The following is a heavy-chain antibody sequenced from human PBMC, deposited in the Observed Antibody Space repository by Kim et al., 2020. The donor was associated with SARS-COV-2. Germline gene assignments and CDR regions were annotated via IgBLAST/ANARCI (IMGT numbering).Heavy chain of an antibody. CDR2: ISCEGKVK. CDR3: ARGGTSERCPSVGCYDWFGP. CDR1: GFTFSSHV. Sequence: GGSLRLSCAASGFTFSSHVMNWVRQAPGKGLEWVAVISCEGKVKLYADSVKGRFTISRDSSRNTLYLEMNTLKTEDTAVYYCARGGTSERCPSVGCYDWFGPWGQATLVTVSS. D-gene: IGHD2-2*01. J-gene: IGHJ5*02. V-gene: IGHV3-30*03.